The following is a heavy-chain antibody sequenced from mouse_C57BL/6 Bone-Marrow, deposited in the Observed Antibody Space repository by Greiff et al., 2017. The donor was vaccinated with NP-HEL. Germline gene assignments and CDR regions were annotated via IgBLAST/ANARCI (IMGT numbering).Heavy chain of an antibody. CDR2: IDPNSGGT. D-gene: IGHD2-4*01. J-gene: IGHJ3*01. V-gene: IGHV1-72*01. Sequence: VQLQQPGAELVKPGASVKLSCKASGYTFTSYWMHWVKQRPGRGLEWIGRIDPNSGGTKYNEKFKSKATLTVDKPSSTAYMQLSSLTSEDSAGYNCATEDYDGDWFAYWGQGTLVTVSA. CDR1: GYTFTSYW. CDR3: ATEDYDGDWFAY.